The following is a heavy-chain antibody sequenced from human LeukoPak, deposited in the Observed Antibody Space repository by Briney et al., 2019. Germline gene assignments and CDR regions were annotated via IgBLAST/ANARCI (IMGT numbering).Heavy chain of an antibody. V-gene: IGHV1-2*02. CDR1: GYTFTGYY. CDR2: INPNSGGT. Sequence: ASVKVSCKASGYTFTGYYMHWVRQAPGQGLEWMGWINPNSGGTNYVQKFQGRVTMTRDTSISTAYMELSRLRSDDTAVYYCARDRRNVVLYVDVWGQGTTVTVSS. J-gene: IGHJ6*02. D-gene: IGHD1-1*01. CDR3: ARDRRNVVLYVDV.